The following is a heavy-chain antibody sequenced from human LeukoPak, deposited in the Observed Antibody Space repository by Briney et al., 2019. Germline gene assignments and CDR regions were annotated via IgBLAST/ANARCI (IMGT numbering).Heavy chain of an antibody. V-gene: IGHV4-34*01. CDR3: ARGRGRWLQSGHFDY. Sequence: SETLSLTCAVYGGSFSGYYWSWIRQPPGKGLGWIGEINHSGSTNYNPSLKSRVTISVDTSKNQFSLKLSSVTAADTAVYYCARGRGRWLQSGHFDYWGQGTLVTVSS. D-gene: IGHD5-24*01. CDR2: INHSGST. CDR1: GGSFSGYY. J-gene: IGHJ4*02.